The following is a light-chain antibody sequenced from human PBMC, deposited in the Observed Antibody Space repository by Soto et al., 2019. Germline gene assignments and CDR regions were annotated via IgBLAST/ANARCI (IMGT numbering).Light chain of an antibody. V-gene: IGKV3-20*01. CDR2: GAS. CDR3: QQYRSSPPLP. J-gene: IGKJ4*01. Sequence: EIVLTQSPGTLSLSPGERATLSCRASQSVSSSYLAWYQQKPGQAPRHLIYGASSRATGIPDRFCGSGSGTDFTLTISRLEPEDFAMYYCQQYRSSPPLPFGGVNKVEIK. CDR1: QSVSSSY.